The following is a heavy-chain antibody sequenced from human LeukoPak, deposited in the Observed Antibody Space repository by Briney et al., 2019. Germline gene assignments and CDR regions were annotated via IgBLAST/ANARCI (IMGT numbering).Heavy chain of an antibody. D-gene: IGHD3-3*01. J-gene: IGHJ6*02. V-gene: IGHV1-8*01. CDR3: ARGRFLEWLSSYYYYYGKDV. Sequence: ASVKVSCKASGYTFTSYDINWVRQATGQGLEWMGWMNPNSGNTGYAQKFQGRVTMTRNTSISTAYMELSSLRSEDTAVYYCARGRFLEWLSSYYYYYGKDVWGQGTTVTVSS. CDR1: GYTFTSYD. CDR2: MNPNSGNT.